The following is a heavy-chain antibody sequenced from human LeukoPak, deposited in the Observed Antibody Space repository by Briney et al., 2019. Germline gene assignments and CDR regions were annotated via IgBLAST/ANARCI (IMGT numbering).Heavy chain of an antibody. Sequence: GASVKVSCKASGYTLTGHYIHWVRQAPGQGLEWVGWVNPKSGATKYAQQFQGRLTMTRDTSITTAHMVLSGLTFDDTAMYYCARMDGGVVTYFDSWGQGTLVTVSS. D-gene: IGHD3-16*01. J-gene: IGHJ4*02. CDR3: ARMDGGVVTYFDS. CDR1: GYTLTGHY. V-gene: IGHV1-2*02. CDR2: VNPKSGAT.